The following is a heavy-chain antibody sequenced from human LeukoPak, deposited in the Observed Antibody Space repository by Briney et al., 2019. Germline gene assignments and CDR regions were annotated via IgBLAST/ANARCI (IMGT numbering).Heavy chain of an antibody. CDR2: IYSGGRT. J-gene: IGHJ4*02. V-gene: IGHV3-53*01. CDR3: ATTTYDSAKRSDY. D-gene: IGHD3-16*01. Sequence: WGSLRLSCVVSESTVKNYYMTWVRQAPGKGLEWVAVIYSGGRTYYGNSARGRFTISSDNAMNTSSLQMDNLKVEDTALYYCATTTYDSAKRSDYWGRGTLVTVSS. CDR1: ESTVKNYY.